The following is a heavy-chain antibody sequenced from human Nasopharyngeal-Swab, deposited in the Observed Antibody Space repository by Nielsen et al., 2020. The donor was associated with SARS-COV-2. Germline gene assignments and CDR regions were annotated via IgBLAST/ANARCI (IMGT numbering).Heavy chain of an antibody. D-gene: IGHD6-13*01. V-gene: IGHV4-59*01. Sequence: SETLSLTCTVSGGSISSYYWSWIRQPLGKGLEWIGYIYYSGSTNYNPSLKSRVTISVDTSKNQFSLKLSSVTAADTAVYYCARDRPAAADSNYYYGMDVWGQGTTVTVSS. CDR3: ARDRPAAADSNYYYGMDV. CDR1: GGSISSYY. CDR2: IYYSGST. J-gene: IGHJ6*02.